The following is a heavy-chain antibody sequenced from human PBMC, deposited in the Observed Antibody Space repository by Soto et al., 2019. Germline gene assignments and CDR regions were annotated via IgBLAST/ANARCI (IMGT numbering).Heavy chain of an antibody. D-gene: IGHD2-15*01. CDR3: ARDRINSYYYYGMDV. CDR1: GYSFTGYY. J-gene: IGHJ6*02. V-gene: IGHV1-2*04. CDR2: INPNSGGT. Sequence: ASVKVSCAASGYSFTGYYMHWVRQAPGQGLEWMGWINPNSGGTNYAQKFQGWVTMTRDTSISTAYMELSRLRSDDTAVYYCARDRINSYYYYGMDVWGQGTTVTVSS.